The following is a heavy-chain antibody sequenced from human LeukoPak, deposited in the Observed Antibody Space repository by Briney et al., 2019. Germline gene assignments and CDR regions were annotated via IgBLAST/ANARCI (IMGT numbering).Heavy chain of an antibody. Sequence: WIRQPPGKGLEWIGSIHYSGNTYYNPSLKSRVTISVDTSKNQFSLKLSSLTAADTAVYYCARQEIGLRSFDPWGQGTLVTVSS. J-gene: IGHJ5*02. CDR2: IHYSGNT. V-gene: IGHV4-39*01. D-gene: IGHD3/OR15-3a*01. CDR3: ARQEIGLRSFDP.